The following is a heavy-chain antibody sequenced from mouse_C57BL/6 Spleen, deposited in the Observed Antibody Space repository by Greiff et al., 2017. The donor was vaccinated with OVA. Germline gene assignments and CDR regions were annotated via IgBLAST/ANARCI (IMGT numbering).Heavy chain of an antibody. CDR2: ISYDGSN. Sequence: EVQLVESGPGLVKPSQSLSLTCSVTGYSITSGYYWNWIRQFPGNKLEWMGYISYDGSNNYNPSLKNRISLTGDTSKNQSFLKLNSVTTEDTATYYCARGIYYDYGVDYWGQGTSVTVSS. CDR3: ARGIYYDYGVDY. J-gene: IGHJ4*01. V-gene: IGHV3-6*01. D-gene: IGHD2-4*01. CDR1: GYSITSGYY.